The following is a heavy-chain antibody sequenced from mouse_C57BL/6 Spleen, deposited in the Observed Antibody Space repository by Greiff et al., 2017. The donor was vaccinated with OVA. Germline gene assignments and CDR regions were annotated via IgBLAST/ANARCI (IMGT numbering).Heavy chain of an antibody. J-gene: IGHJ4*01. CDR1: GYTFTSYW. D-gene: IGHD2-5*01. CDR2: IHPNSGST. CDR3: ARHERSNYYEAMDY. V-gene: IGHV1-64*01. Sequence: QVQLQQPGAELVKPGASVKLSCKASGYTFTSYWMHWVKQRPGQGLEWIGMIHPNSGSTNYNEKFKSKATLTVDKSSSTAYMQLSSLTSEDSAVYFCARHERSNYYEAMDYWGQGTSVTVSS.